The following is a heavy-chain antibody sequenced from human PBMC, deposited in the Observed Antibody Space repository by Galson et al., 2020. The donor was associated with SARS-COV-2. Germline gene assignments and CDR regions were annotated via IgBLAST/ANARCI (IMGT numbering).Heavy chain of an antibody. CDR3: RQFALGAVPIDY. Sequence: SETLSLTCTFSGGSMNSGSYYWNWIRQPAGKGLEWIGHVFITGTTNYNPSLKSRATISLDTSKNQFSLKLTSVTAADTAVYYCRQFALGAVPIDYWGQGTLVTVSS. J-gene: IGHJ4*02. CDR2: VFITGTT. CDR1: GGSMNSGSYY. D-gene: IGHD6-19*01. V-gene: IGHV4-61*09.